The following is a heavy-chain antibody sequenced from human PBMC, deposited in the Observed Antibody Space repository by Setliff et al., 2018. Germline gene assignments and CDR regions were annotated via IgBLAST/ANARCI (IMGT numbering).Heavy chain of an antibody. CDR1: GFTFSSYS. Sequence: GGSLRLSCAASGFTFSSYSMKWVRQAPGKGLEWITYIDISSTTIYYADSVKRRFTISRDNAKNSLYLQMNSLRAGDTAVYYCARVGRERSNVECYRTTPCYSYYMDVCGKGTTVTVSS. D-gene: IGHD2-8*01. CDR2: IDISSTTI. J-gene: IGHJ6*03. V-gene: IGHV3-48*01. CDR3: ARVGRERSNVECYRTTPCYSYYMDV.